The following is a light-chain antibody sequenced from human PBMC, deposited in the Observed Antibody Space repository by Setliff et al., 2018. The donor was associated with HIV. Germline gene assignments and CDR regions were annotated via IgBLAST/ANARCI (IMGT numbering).Light chain of an antibody. CDR1: NIGSKS. CDR2: YDS. Sequence: YELTQPPSVSVTPGKTASITCGGNNIGSKSVHWYQQKPGQAPVLVIYYDSDRPSGIPERFSGSNSGNTATLTITRVDAGDEADYYCQVWDSSSDHYVFGSGTKVTVL. CDR3: QVWDSSSDHYV. J-gene: IGLJ1*01. V-gene: IGLV3-21*04.